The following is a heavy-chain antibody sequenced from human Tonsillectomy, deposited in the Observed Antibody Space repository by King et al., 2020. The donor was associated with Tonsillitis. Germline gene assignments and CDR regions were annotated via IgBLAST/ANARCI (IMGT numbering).Heavy chain of an antibody. CDR1: GYTFTSYG. J-gene: IGHJ5*02. CDR2: ISAYNGNT. Sequence: QLVQSGAEVKKPGASVKVSCKASGYTFTSYGISWVRQAPGQGLEWMGWISAYNGNTNYAQKLQGRVTMTTDTSTSTAYMELRSLRSDDTAVYYCAREVVYEPPASPNWFDPWGQGTLVTVSS. V-gene: IGHV1-18*01. CDR3: AREVVYEPPASPNWFDP. D-gene: IGHD2-15*01.